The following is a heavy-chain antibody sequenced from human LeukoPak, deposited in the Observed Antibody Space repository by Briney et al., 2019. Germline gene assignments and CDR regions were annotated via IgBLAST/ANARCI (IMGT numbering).Heavy chain of an antibody. CDR2: ISYDGSNK. J-gene: IGHJ5*02. CDR3: AKDNWTS. D-gene: IGHD3/OR15-3a*01. Sequence: GGSLRLSCAASGFTFSSYGMHWVRQAPGKGLEWVVVISYDGSNKYYADSVKGRFTISRDNSKNTLYLQMNSLRAEDTAVYYCAKDNWTSWGQGTLVTVSS. CDR1: GFTFSSYG. V-gene: IGHV3-30*18.